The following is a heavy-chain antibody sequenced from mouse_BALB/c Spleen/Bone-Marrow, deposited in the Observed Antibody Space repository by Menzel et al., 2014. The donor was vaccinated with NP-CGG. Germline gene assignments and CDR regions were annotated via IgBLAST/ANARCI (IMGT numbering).Heavy chain of an antibody. V-gene: IGHV10-1*02. J-gene: IGHJ3*01. CDR1: GFTFNTYA. CDR3: VRHGAAY. CDR2: IRSRSNKYAT. Sequence: EVMLVESGGGLVQPKGSLTLPCAASGFTFNTYAMNWVRQAPGKGLEWVARIRSRSNKYATYYADSVKDRFTISRDDSQSMLYLQMNNLKTEDTAMYYCVRHGAAYWGQGTLVTVSA.